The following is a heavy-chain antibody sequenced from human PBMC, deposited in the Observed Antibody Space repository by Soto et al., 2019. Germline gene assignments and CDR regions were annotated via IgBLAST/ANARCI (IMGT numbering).Heavy chain of an antibody. CDR2: IYYSGST. J-gene: IGHJ4*02. D-gene: IGHD3-10*01. V-gene: IGHV4-59*01. CDR1: GGSISSYY. Sequence: PSETLSLTCTVSGGSISSYYWSWIRQPPGKGLEWIGYIYYSGSTNYNPSLKSRVTISVDTSKNQFSLKLSSVTAADTAVYYCARDRRELFGGYFDYGGQGTLVTV. CDR3: ARDRRELFGGYFDY.